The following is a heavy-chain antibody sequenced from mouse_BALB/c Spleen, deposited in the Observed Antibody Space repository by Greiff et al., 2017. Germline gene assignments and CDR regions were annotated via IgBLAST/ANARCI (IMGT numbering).Heavy chain of an antibody. J-gene: IGHJ4*01. V-gene: IGHV14-1*02. CDR1: GFNIKDYY. CDR2: IDPENGNT. Sequence: VQLKQSGAELVRPGALVKLSCKASGFNIKDYYMHWVKQRPEQGLEWIGWIDPENGNTIYDPKFQGKASITADTSSNTAYLQLSSLTSEDTAVYYCARRPMDYWGQGTSVTVSS. CDR3: ARRPMDY.